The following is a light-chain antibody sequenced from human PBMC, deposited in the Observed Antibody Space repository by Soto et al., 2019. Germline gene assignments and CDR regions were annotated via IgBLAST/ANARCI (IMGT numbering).Light chain of an antibody. CDR1: QSVSSY. CDR3: QHCDTYWP. Sequence: ESVLTQSPATLSVSPGERATLSCRASQSVSSYLAWYQQKPGQAPRLLIYDASNRATGIPDRFSGSGSGTEFTLTITGLQPDDFATYHCQHCDTYWPFGQGTKVDIK. CDR2: DAS. J-gene: IGKJ1*01. V-gene: IGKV3-11*01.